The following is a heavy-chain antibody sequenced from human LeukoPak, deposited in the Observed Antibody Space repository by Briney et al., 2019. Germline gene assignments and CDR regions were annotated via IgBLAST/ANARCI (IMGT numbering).Heavy chain of an antibody. CDR1: GGTFSSYA. Sequence: EASVKVSCKASGGTFSSYAISWVRQAPGQGLEWMGGIIPIFGTANYAQKFQGRVTITADESTSTAYMELSSLRSEDTAVYYCARVGSRITIFGVVFRANWFDPWGQGTLVTVSS. D-gene: IGHD3-3*01. J-gene: IGHJ5*02. CDR3: ARVGSRITIFGVVFRANWFDP. CDR2: IIPIFGTA. V-gene: IGHV1-69*13.